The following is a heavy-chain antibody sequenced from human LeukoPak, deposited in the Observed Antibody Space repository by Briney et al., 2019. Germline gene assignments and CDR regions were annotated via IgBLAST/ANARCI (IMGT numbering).Heavy chain of an antibody. CDR1: GGTFSSYT. D-gene: IGHD1-26*01. CDR2: IIPILGIA. V-gene: IGHV1-69*04. CDR3: ARESLRGYFDY. Sequence: ASVKVSCKASGGTFSSYTISWVRQAPGQGLEWMGRIIPILGIANYAQKFQGRVTITADESTSTAYMELSSLRSEDTAVYYCARESLRGYFDYWGQGTLVTVSS. J-gene: IGHJ4*02.